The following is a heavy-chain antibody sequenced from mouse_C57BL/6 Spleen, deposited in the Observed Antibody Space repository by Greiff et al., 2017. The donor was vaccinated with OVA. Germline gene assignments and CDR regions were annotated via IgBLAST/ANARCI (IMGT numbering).Heavy chain of an antibody. CDR3: AREGDGKAWVAD. Sequence: QVQLKQSGAELVKPGASVTISCKASGYAFRSYWMNWVKQRPGTGLEWIGQFYPGDGDTNYNGKFKGKATLTADKSSSTAYMPLSSLTSKDTAVYFCAREGDGKAWVADWGQGTLVTVAA. CDR1: GYAFRSYW. D-gene: IGHD2-1*01. CDR2: FYPGDGDT. J-gene: IGHJ3*01. V-gene: IGHV1-80*01.